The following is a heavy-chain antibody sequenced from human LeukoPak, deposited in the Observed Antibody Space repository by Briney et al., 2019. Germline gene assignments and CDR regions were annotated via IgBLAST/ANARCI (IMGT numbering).Heavy chain of an antibody. CDR3: ARGLMYYDFWSGCYTSRRFDP. V-gene: IGHV4-34*01. CDR1: GGSFSGYY. J-gene: IGHJ5*02. Sequence: SETLSLTCAVYGGSFSGYYWSWIRQPPGKGLEWIGEINHSGSTNYNPSLKSRVTISVDTSKNQFSLKLSSVTAADTAVYYCARGLMYYDFWSGCYTSRRFDPWGQGTLVTVSS. CDR2: INHSGST. D-gene: IGHD3-3*01.